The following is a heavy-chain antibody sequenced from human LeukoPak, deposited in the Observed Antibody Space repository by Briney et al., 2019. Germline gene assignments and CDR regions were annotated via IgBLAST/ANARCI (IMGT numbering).Heavy chain of an antibody. V-gene: IGHV4-59*08. D-gene: IGHD6-13*01. Sequence: SETLSLTCTVSGGSISHYYWSWIRQPPGKGLEWIAYINYSGNTDYNPSLKSRATISVDTSKNHFSLKLNSVTAADTAVYYCARLNVLDSSVLHHLDHWGQGTLVTVSS. CDR2: INYSGNT. CDR3: ARLNVLDSSVLHHLDH. CDR1: GGSISHYY. J-gene: IGHJ4*02.